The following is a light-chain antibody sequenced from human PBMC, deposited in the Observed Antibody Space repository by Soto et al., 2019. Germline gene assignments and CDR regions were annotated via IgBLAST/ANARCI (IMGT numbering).Light chain of an antibody. J-gene: IGKJ1*01. Sequence: EIVMTQSPATLSLSPGERATLSCRASQSVSSNLAWYQQKPGQAPRLLIYGASTRATGIPARFSGSGSGTEFTLTISRLQSEDFAVYYCQKYNNWPPVTFGQGTKVDIK. V-gene: IGKV3-15*01. CDR1: QSVSSN. CDR3: QKYNNWPPVT. CDR2: GAS.